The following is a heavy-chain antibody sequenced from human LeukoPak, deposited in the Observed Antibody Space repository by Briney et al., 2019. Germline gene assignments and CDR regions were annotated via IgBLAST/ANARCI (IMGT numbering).Heavy chain of an antibody. CDR3: AKTVVGAIFRRLDY. Sequence: SETLSLTCTVSGGSISSGDYYWSWIRQPPGKGLEWIGYIYYSGSTYYNPSLKSRVTISVDTSKNQFSLKLSSVTAADTAVYYCAKTVVGAIFRRLDYWGQGTLVTVSS. D-gene: IGHD1-26*01. V-gene: IGHV4-30-4*08. CDR2: IYYSGST. J-gene: IGHJ4*02. CDR1: GGSISSGDYY.